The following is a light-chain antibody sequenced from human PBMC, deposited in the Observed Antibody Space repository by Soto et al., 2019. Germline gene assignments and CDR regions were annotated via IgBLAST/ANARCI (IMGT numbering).Light chain of an antibody. J-gene: IGKJ1*01. CDR3: QQYNNWPV. CDR2: AAS. Sequence: EIVLTQSPAIMSLSPGESASLSCRASQSVSDYLAWYQQKPGQAPGLLIYAASTRATGIPARFSGSGSGTEFTLTISSLQSEDFAVYYCQQYNNWPVFGQGTKVDIK. CDR1: QSVSDY. V-gene: IGKV3-15*01.